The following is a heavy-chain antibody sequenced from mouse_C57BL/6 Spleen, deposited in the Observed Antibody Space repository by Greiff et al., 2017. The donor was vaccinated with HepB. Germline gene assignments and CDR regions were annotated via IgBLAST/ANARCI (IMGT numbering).Heavy chain of an antibody. Sequence: EVHLVESGGGLVKPGGSLKLSCAASGFTFSDYGMHWVRQAPEKGLEWVAYISSGSSTIYYADTVKGRFTISRDNAKNTLFLQMTSLRSEDTAMYYCAREYILDYWVQGTSVTVSS. CDR1: GFTFSDYG. CDR3: AREYILDY. V-gene: IGHV5-17*01. J-gene: IGHJ4*01. D-gene: IGHD1-3*01. CDR2: ISSGSSTI.